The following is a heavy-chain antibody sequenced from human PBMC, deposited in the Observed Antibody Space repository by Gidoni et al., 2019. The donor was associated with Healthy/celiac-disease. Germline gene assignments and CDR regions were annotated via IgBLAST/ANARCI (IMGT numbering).Heavy chain of an antibody. CDR3: ARVRTTVTTRYLDY. V-gene: IGHV1-2*06. J-gene: IGHJ4*02. CDR2: INPNSVGT. Sequence: QVQLVQSGAEVKTPGASVKVSCKASGYTFTGYYLHWVRQAPGQGLEWMGRINPNSVGTNYAQKFQGRVTMTRDTSISPAYMEMSRLRSDDTAVYYCARVRTTVTTRYLDYWGQGTLVTVSS. CDR1: GYTFTGYY. D-gene: IGHD4-17*01.